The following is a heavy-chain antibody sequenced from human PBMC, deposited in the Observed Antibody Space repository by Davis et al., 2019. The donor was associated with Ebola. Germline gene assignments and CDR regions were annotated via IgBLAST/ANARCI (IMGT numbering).Heavy chain of an antibody. CDR1: GFTFSSDG. Sequence: PAGSLRLSCAASGFTFSSDGMQWGRQAPGKGREWVAVIRYDGRNKYYADSVKGRVTISRDNSKNTLYLQMNSLRAEDTAVYYCAKIEYWGQGTLVTVSS. CDR2: IRYDGRNK. V-gene: IGHV3-30*02. J-gene: IGHJ4*02. CDR3: AKIEY.